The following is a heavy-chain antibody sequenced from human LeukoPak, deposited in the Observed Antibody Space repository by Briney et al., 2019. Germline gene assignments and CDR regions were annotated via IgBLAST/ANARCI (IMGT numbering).Heavy chain of an antibody. J-gene: IGHJ4*02. Sequence: GGSLRLSCAASGFTLSSYSMNWVRQAPGKGLEWVASISSRSTYIYYADSVKGRFTISRDNAKNSLYLQMTSLSAEDTAVYYCAKSIGYCSGGSCFEVDYWGQGTLVAVSS. D-gene: IGHD2-15*01. CDR1: GFTLSSYS. CDR3: AKSIGYCSGGSCFEVDY. V-gene: IGHV3-21*01. CDR2: ISSRSTYI.